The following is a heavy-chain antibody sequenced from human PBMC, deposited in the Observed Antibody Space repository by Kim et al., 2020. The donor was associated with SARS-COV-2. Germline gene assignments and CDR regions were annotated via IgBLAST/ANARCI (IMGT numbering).Heavy chain of an antibody. J-gene: IGHJ5*02. Sequence: GGSLRLSCAASGFTFSSYSMNWVRQAPGKGLEWVSSISSSSSYIYYADSVKGRFTISRDNAKNSLYLQMNSLRAEDTAVYYCARGITMVRGVINWFDPWGQGTLVTVSS. CDR2: ISSSSSYI. V-gene: IGHV3-21*01. CDR3: ARGITMVRGVINWFDP. D-gene: IGHD3-10*01. CDR1: GFTFSSYS.